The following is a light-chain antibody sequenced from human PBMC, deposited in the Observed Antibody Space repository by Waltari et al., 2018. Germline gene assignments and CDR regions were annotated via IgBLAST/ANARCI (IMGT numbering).Light chain of an antibody. Sequence: VLTQSPSVSASLGASVKPTCTLSSGHSSNVIAWHQQQPGKGPRYLMKVNSDGSHSKGDEIPDRFSGSSSGPERYLTISSLQSDDEADYYCQTGGHGTWVFGGGTKLTVL. CDR2: VNSDGSH. J-gene: IGLJ3*02. V-gene: IGLV4-69*01. CDR3: QTGGHGTWV. CDR1: SGHSSNV.